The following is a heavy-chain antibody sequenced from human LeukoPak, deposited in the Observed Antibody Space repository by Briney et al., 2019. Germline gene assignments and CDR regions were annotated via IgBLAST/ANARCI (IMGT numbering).Heavy chain of an antibody. J-gene: IGHJ4*02. CDR2: IKQDGSEK. Sequence: GGSLRLSCVASGFPFSSYWMSWVRQAPGKGPEWVASIKQDGSEKFYVDSVKGRFTTSKDNAKNSLYLQMNSLRAEDTAVYYCAREDHSKYEYWGQGTLVTVSS. V-gene: IGHV3-7*01. CDR1: GFPFSSYW. CDR3: AREDHSKYEY. D-gene: IGHD4-11*01.